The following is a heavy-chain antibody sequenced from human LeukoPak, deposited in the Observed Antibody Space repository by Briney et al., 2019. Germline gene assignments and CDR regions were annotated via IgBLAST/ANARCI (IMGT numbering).Heavy chain of an antibody. CDR3: AKGVIDYYDSSGYGWYFDL. CDR1: GFTFSSYA. Sequence: PGGSLRLSCAASGFTFSSYAMSWVRQAPGKGLEWVSAISGSGGSTYYADSVKGRFTISRDNSKNTLYLQMNSLRAEDTAVYYCAKGVIDYYDSSGYGWYFDLWGRGTLVTVSS. CDR2: ISGSGGST. J-gene: IGHJ2*01. V-gene: IGHV3-23*01. D-gene: IGHD3-22*01.